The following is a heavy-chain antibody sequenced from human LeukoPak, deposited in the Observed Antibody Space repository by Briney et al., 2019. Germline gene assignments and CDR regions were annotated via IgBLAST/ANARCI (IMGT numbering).Heavy chain of an antibody. J-gene: IGHJ5*02. CDR1: GFTFSSYG. CDR2: ISDSGGST. V-gene: IGHV3-23*01. Sequence: GGSLRLSCAASGFTFSSYGMSWVRQAPGKGLEWVSSISDSGGSTYYADSVKGRFTISRDNSKNTLYLQSNSLRAEDTAVYYCAKEHDLWHEEGNWFDPWGQGTLVTVSS. D-gene: IGHD3-3*01. CDR3: AKEHDLWHEEGNWFDP.